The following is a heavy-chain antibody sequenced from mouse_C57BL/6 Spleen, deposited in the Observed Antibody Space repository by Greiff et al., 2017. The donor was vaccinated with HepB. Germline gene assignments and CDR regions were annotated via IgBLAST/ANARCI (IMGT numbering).Heavy chain of an antibody. D-gene: IGHD2-3*01. V-gene: IGHV1-15*01. Sequence: LVESGAELVRPGASVTLSCKASGYTFTDYEMHWVKQTPVHGLEWIGAIDPETGGTAYNQKFKGKAILTADKSSSTAYMELRSLTSEDSAVYYCTGDGYYVYWGQGTLVTVSA. CDR2: IDPETGGT. J-gene: IGHJ3*01. CDR1: GYTFTDYE. CDR3: TGDGYYVY.